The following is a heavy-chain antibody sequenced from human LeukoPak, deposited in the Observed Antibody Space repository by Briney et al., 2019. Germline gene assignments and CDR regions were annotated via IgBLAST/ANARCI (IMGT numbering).Heavy chain of an antibody. V-gene: IGHV4-59*01. D-gene: IGHD7-27*01. J-gene: IGHJ4*02. CDR2: RSISHSETT. CDR1: GDSISAYS. CDR3: GRDNWGSIDY. Sequence: PSETLSLTCTVSGDSISAYSWSWIRQPPGKGLEWIGYRSISHSETTNCNPSPKSRVTISVDTSKNQFSLKLRSVTAADTAVYYCGRDNWGSIDYWGQGTLVTVSS.